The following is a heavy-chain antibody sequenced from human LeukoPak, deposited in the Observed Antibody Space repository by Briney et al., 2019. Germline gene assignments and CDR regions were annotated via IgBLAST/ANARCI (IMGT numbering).Heavy chain of an antibody. Sequence: PGRSLRLSCAASGFTYISYGMHWVRQAPGKGLEWVAVIWYDGSNKYYADSVKGRFTISRDNSKNTLYLQMNSLRAEDTAVYYCAKGPEYYDFWSGYYDYWGQGTLVTVSS. CDR1: GFTYISYG. D-gene: IGHD3-3*01. J-gene: IGHJ4*02. V-gene: IGHV3-33*06. CDR3: AKGPEYYDFWSGYYDY. CDR2: IWYDGSNK.